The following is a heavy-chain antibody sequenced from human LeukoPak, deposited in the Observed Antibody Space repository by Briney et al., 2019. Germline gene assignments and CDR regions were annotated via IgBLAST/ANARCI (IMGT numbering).Heavy chain of an antibody. V-gene: IGHV3-7*01. J-gene: IGHJ6*02. CDR1: GFTFSSYW. D-gene: IGHD2-2*01. CDR2: IKQDGSEK. CDR3: AREDGYCSSTSCSPLYYYYGMDV. Sequence: GGSLRLSCAASGFTFSSYWMSWVRQAPGKGLEWVANIKQDGSEKYYVDSVKGRFTISRDSAKNSLYLQMNSLRAEDTAVYYCAREDGYCSSTSCSPLYYYYGMDVWGQGTTVAVSS.